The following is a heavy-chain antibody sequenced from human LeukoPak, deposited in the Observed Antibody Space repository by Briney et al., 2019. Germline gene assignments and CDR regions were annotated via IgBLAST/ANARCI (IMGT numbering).Heavy chain of an antibody. V-gene: IGHV3-21*01. D-gene: IGHD3-10*01. CDR2: ITTISHYI. J-gene: IGHJ5*02. CDR1: RFTFSAYA. Sequence: GGSLRLSCAASRFTFSAYAMYWVRQAPGKGLEWLSSITTISHYIYYAGAVRGRFTISRDNAKNSLYLQMNSLRGEDTAVYYCARSGGPGTYHQLRYNWFDPWGQGTLVTVSS. CDR3: ARSGGPGTYHQLRYNWFDP.